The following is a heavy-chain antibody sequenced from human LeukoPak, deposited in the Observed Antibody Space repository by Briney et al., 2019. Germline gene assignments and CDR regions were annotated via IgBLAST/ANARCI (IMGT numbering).Heavy chain of an antibody. CDR2: ISAYNGNT. CDR1: GYTFTSYG. D-gene: IGHD3-3*01. V-gene: IGHV1-18*01. Sequence: ASVKVSCKASGYTFTSYGISWVRQAPGQGLEWMGWISAYNGNTNYAQKLQGRVTMTTDTSTSTAYMELRSLRSDDTAVYYCARDRPETTIFGVVIIGAFDIWGQGTMVTVSS. J-gene: IGHJ3*02. CDR3: ARDRPETTIFGVVIIGAFDI.